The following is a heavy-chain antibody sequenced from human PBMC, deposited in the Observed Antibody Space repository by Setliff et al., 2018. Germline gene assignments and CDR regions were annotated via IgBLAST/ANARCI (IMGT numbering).Heavy chain of an antibody. J-gene: IGHJ5*02. Sequence: PSETLSLTCTVSGGSISSGSYYWSWIRQPAGKGLEWIGRIYISGKINYNPSLKTRVTTSIDTSTNQFSLKLTSLTAADTAVYYCARGDSSDIVVVPDAMRRGWFDPWGQGTLVTVSS. V-gene: IGHV4-61*02. CDR3: ARGDSSDIVVVPDAMRRGWFDP. CDR2: IYISGKI. CDR1: GGSISSGSYY. D-gene: IGHD2-2*01.